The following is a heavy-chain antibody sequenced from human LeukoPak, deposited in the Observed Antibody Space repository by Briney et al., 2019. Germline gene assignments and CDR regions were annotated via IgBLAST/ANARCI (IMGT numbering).Heavy chain of an antibody. CDR1: GFTFSSYS. D-gene: IGHD1-26*01. V-gene: IGHV3-48*01. CDR3: ARDGGSYFGGYLDY. J-gene: IGHJ4*02. Sequence: GGSLRLSCAASGFTFSSYSMNWVRQAPGKGLEWVSYISSTSSTIYYADSVKGRFTISRDNANNSLYLQMNSLRAEDTAVYYCARDGGSYFGGYLDYWGQGTLVTASS. CDR2: ISSTSSTI.